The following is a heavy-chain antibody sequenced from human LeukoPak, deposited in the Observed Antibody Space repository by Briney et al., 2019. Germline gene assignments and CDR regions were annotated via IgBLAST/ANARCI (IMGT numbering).Heavy chain of an antibody. CDR2: IGHDGADK. V-gene: IGHV3-30*04. CDR1: GFTFSHYA. J-gene: IGHJ4*02. D-gene: IGHD5-24*01. Sequence: PGGSLRLSCAASGFTFSHYALHWVRQAPGKGLEWVALIGHDGADKYYADSVKGRFLISRDNSKNMLFLQMNSLRAEDTAVYYCAKDDAWLQYGNWGRGTLVTVSS. CDR3: AKDDAWLQYGN.